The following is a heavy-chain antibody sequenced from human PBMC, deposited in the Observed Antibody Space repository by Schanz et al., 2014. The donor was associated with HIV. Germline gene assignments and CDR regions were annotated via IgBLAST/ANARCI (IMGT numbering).Heavy chain of an antibody. V-gene: IGHV3-23*04. Sequence: DVNLVESGGGLVQPGGSLRLSCVDSGFTFRGRWMHWVRQAPGKGLEWVSAISGSGDSTFYTSSVKGRFTISRDNSKDMLFLQMTNLRADDTATYFCAKRNQGYSGYFDFWGQGTLVAVSS. D-gene: IGHD1-26*01. CDR3: AKRNQGYSGYFDF. J-gene: IGHJ4*02. CDR1: GFTFRGRW. CDR2: ISGSGDST.